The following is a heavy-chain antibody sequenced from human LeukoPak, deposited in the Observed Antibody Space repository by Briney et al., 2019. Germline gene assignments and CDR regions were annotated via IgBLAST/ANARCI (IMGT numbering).Heavy chain of an antibody. CDR1: GFTFSSYW. V-gene: IGHV3-7*01. Sequence: GGSLRLSCAASGFTFSSYWMSWVRQAPGKGLEWVANIKQDGSEKYYVDPVKGRFTISRDNAKNSLYLQMNSLRAEDTAVYYCARERRSSGWYGIGNAFDIWGQGTMVTVSS. J-gene: IGHJ3*02. CDR2: IKQDGSEK. CDR3: ARERRSSGWYGIGNAFDI. D-gene: IGHD6-19*01.